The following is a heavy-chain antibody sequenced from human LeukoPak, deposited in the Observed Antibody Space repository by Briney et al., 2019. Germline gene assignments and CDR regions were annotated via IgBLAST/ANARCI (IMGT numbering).Heavy chain of an antibody. CDR3: ARGDIVATPDAFDI. V-gene: IGHV5-10-1*01. CDR2: IDPSDSYT. CDR1: GYSFTSYW. D-gene: IGHD5-12*01. Sequence: GESLKISCKGSGYSFTSYWISWVRQMPGKGLEWMGRIDPSDSYTNYSPSFQGHVTISADKSIGTAYLQWSSLKASDTAMYYCARGDIVATPDAFDIWGQGTMVTVSS. J-gene: IGHJ3*02.